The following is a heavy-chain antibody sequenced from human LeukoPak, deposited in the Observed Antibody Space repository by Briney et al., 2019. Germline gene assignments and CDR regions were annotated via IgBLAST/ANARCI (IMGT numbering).Heavy chain of an antibody. CDR2: ISNSGSTV. CDR3: ALGTINKDYYFGMDV. J-gene: IGHJ6*02. D-gene: IGHD2-8*01. V-gene: IGHV3-11*01. Sequence: PGGSLRLSCAASGFTFSDYYMSWIRRAPGKGLEWLSYISNSGSTVFYADSIMGRFTVSRDNAKRSLYLQIESLRDDDTAVYHCALGTINKDYYFGMDVWGQGTTVTVSS. CDR1: GFTFSDYY.